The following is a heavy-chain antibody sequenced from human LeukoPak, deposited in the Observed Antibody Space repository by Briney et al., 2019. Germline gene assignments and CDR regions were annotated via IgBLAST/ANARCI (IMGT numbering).Heavy chain of an antibody. CDR1: GFTFSNYD. D-gene: IGHD3-10*01. Sequence: GGSLRLSCAASGFTFSNYDIHWVRQATGKGLELVSVIGPAGETYYAGSVKGRFTISRENAKNSLYLQMNSLRAEDTAVYHCARASGGGSANYYNSAFDIWGQGTMVTVS. J-gene: IGHJ3*02. CDR3: ARASGGGSANYYNSAFDI. CDR2: IGPAGET. V-gene: IGHV3-13*04.